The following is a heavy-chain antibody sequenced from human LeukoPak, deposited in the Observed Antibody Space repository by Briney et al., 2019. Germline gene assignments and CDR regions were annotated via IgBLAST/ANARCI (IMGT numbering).Heavy chain of an antibody. CDR1: GLTFSSYA. CDR2: MYSGGTT. V-gene: IGHV3-53*01. CDR3: ARDYVWGSYRYTSY. D-gene: IGHD3-16*02. Sequence: GGSLRLSCAASGLTFSSYAMSWVRQAPGKGLEWVSVMYSGGTTYYADSVKGRFTISRDNSKNTLYLQMNSLRAEDTAVYYCARDYVWGSYRYTSYWGQGTLVTVSS. J-gene: IGHJ4*02.